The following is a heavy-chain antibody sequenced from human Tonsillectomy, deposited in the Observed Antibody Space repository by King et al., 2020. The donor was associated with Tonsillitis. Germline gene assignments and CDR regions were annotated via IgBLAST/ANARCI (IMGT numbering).Heavy chain of an antibody. CDR3: AGHYGSGRNYYYYYGMDV. CDR2: IIPIFGTA. J-gene: IGHJ6*02. CDR1: GGTFSSYA. D-gene: IGHD3-10*01. Sequence: VQLVESGAEVKKPGSSVKVSCKASGGTFSSYAISWVRQAPGQGLEWMGGIIPIFGTANYAQKFQGRVTITADESTSTAYMELSSLRSEDTDVYYCAGHYGSGRNYYYYYGMDVWGQGPTVTVSS. V-gene: IGHV1-69*01.